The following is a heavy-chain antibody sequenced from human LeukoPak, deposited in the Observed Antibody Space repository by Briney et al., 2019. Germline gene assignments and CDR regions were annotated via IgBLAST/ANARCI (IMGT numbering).Heavy chain of an antibody. D-gene: IGHD1-26*01. V-gene: IGHV4-39*01. CDR1: GGFISSSAYY. J-gene: IGHJ5*02. CDR3: AKVGGTTNNRRIDP. CDR2: FYYTGTT. Sequence: SETLSLTCTVSGGFISSSAYYWGWIRQPPGKGVEWIGNFYYTGTTYYNPYLKSRVTISVDTSKNQFSLKLYSVTAADTAMYYCAKVGGTTNNRRIDPWGQGTLVTVSS.